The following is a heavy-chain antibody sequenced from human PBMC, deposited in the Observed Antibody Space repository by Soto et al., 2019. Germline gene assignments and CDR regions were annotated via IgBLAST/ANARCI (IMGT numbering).Heavy chain of an antibody. CDR2: FDPEDGEE. CDR3: AHDIPLRL. V-gene: IGHV1-24*01. CDR1: GYTLTELS. D-gene: IGHD3-9*01. Sequence: GASVKVSCKVSGYTLTELSMQWVRQAPGKGLEWMGGFDPEDGEEMYAQEFQGRVTMTEDTSTDTAYMELSGLRSDDTGVYYCAHDIPLRLWGQGTLVTVSS. J-gene: IGHJ4*02.